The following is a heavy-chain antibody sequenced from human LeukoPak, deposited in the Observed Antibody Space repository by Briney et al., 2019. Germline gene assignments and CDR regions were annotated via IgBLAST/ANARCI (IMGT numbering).Heavy chain of an antibody. CDR2: INPNSGGT. J-gene: IGHJ6*03. V-gene: IGHV1-2*02. Sequence: ASVKVSCKASGYTFTGYYMHWVRQAPGQGLEWMGWINPNSGGTNYAQKFQGRVTMTRDTSISTAYVELSRLRSDDTAVYYCARDVVPAALGPYYYYMDVWGKGTTVTVSS. CDR3: ARDVVPAALGPYYYYMDV. CDR1: GYTFTGYY. D-gene: IGHD2-2*01.